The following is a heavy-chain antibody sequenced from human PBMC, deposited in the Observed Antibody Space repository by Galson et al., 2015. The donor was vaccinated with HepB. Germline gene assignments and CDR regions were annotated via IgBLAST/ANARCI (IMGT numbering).Heavy chain of an antibody. CDR2: IDPSDSYT. CDR3: ARRQAYGSGSYFFHYYGMDV. J-gene: IGHJ6*02. CDR1: GYSFTSYW. Sequence: QSGAEVKKPGESLRISCKGSGYSFTSYWISWVRQMPGKGLEWMGRIDPSDSYTNYSPSFQGHVTISADKSISTAYLQWSSLKASDTAMYYCARRQAYGSGSYFFHYYGMDVWGQGTTVTVSS. D-gene: IGHD3-10*01. V-gene: IGHV5-10-1*01.